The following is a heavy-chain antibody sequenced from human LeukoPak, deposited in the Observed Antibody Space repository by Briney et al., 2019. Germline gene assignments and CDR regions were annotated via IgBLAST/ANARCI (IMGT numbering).Heavy chain of an antibody. Sequence: GGSLRLSCAASGFTFSSYWMSWVRQAPGKGLEWVANIKQDGSEKYYVDSVKGRFTISRDNAKNSLYLQMNSLRAEDTAVYYCARDPHYGSGSYGYFDYSGQGTLVTVSS. D-gene: IGHD3-10*01. V-gene: IGHV3-7*01. CDR1: GFTFSSYW. CDR3: ARDPHYGSGSYGYFDY. CDR2: IKQDGSEK. J-gene: IGHJ4*02.